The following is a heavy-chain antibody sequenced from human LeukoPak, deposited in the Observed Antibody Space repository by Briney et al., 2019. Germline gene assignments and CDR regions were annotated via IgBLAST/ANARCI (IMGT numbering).Heavy chain of an antibody. V-gene: IGHV3-23*01. CDR3: VREAGYCAPVCVKTNWFDP. J-gene: IGHJ5*02. CDR2: ISNGKT. Sequence: GGSLRLSCAASGFPFSSHAMSWVRQPPGKGLEWVAAISNGKTYYADSVRGRFAISRDDSTNTVYLHMNSPRDEDTALYHCVREAGYCAPVCVKTNWFDPWGQGTLVTVSS. CDR1: GFPFSSHA. D-gene: IGHD2-15*01.